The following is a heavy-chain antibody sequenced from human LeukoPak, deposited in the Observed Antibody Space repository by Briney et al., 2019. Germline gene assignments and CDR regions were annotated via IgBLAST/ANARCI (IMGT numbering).Heavy chain of an antibody. CDR1: GFTFSSYG. J-gene: IGHJ4*02. Sequence: GGSLRLSCAASGFTFSSYGMHWVRQTPGRGLEWVAVIWYDGSDKYYADSVKGRFTISRDNSKNTLYLQMNSLRAEDAAIYYCARDLNSGWYYFDYWGQGTLVTVSS. CDR2: IWYDGSDK. V-gene: IGHV3-33*01. D-gene: IGHD6-19*01. CDR3: ARDLNSGWYYFDY.